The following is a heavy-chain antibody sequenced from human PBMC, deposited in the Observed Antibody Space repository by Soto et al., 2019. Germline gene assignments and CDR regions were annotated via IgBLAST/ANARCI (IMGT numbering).Heavy chain of an antibody. V-gene: IGHV4-61*01. D-gene: IGHD6-13*01. J-gene: IGHJ5*02. CDR1: GGSISSGSYY. CDR3: ARDSSSDEGERNWFDP. Sequence: SETLSLTCPVSGGSISSGSYYWSWIRPPPGKGLEWIGYIYYSGSTNYNPSLKSRVTISVDTSKNQFSLKLSSVTAADTAVYYCARDSSSDEGERNWFDPWGQGTLVTVS. CDR2: IYYSGST.